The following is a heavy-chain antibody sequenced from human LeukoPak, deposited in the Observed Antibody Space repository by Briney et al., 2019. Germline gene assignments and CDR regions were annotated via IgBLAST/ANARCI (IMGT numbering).Heavy chain of an antibody. D-gene: IGHD5-18*01. CDR3: SREDTATATGALDI. Sequence: SETLSLTCTVSGGSISSISYYWGWIRQPPGKGLEWIGTLYYGGSTYYSPSLKSRVTISVDMSKNQFSPMLSSVTAVDTAVYYCSREDTATATGALDIWGQGTMVTVSS. CDR2: LYYGGST. CDR1: GGSISSISYY. J-gene: IGHJ3*02. V-gene: IGHV4-39*01.